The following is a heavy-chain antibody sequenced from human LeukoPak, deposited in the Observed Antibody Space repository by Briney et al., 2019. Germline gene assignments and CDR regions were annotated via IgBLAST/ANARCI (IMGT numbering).Heavy chain of an antibody. Sequence: ASVKVSCKASGYTFTRYDINWVRQAPGQGLEWMGWINPNSGGTNYAQKFQGWVTMTRDTSISTAYMGLSRLRSDDTAVYYCARDLKGAAAAEYYGMDVWGQGTTVTVSS. J-gene: IGHJ6*02. V-gene: IGHV1-2*04. CDR2: INPNSGGT. D-gene: IGHD6-13*01. CDR1: GYTFTRYD. CDR3: ARDLKGAAAAEYYGMDV.